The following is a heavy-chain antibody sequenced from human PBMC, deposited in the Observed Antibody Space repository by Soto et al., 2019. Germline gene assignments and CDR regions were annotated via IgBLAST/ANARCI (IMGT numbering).Heavy chain of an antibody. J-gene: IGHJ4*02. CDR1: VFPFGANA. D-gene: IGHD1-26*01. Sequence: EVQVLESGGGLVQPGGSLRLSCVVSVFPFGANAMSWVRQAPGQGLEWVSGLSNTGRRTSYADSVKGRFNISRDNSENTGYLQMNSLRVEDTAVYYCATEMGSTQGPFDNWGQGTLVTVSS. V-gene: IGHV3-23*01. CDR3: ATEMGSTQGPFDN. CDR2: LSNTGRRT.